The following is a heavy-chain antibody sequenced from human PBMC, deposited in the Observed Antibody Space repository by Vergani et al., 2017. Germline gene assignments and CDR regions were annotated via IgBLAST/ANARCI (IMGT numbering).Heavy chain of an antibody. CDR2: IDPSDSYT. CDR3: ARQRVVAATHYGMDV. V-gene: IGHV5-10-1*03. CDR1: GYSFTSYW. J-gene: IGHJ6*02. D-gene: IGHD2-15*01. Sequence: EVQLVQSGAEVKKPGESLRISCKGSGYSFTSYWISWVRQMPGKGLEWMGRIDPSDSYTNYSPSFQGHVTISADKSISTAYLQWSSLKASDTAMYYCARQRVVAATHYGMDVWGQGTTVTVSS.